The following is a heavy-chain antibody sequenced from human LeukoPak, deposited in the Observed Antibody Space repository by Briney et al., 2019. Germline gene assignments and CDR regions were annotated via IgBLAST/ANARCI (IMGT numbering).Heavy chain of an antibody. Sequence: ASVTVSCKASGYTFTGYYMHWVRQAPGQGLEWMGWINPNSGGTNYAQKFQGRVTMTRDTSISTAYMELSSLRSEDTAVYYCATGSAARGVEFDYWGQGTLVTVSS. CDR1: GYTFTGYY. CDR2: INPNSGGT. D-gene: IGHD2-15*01. CDR3: ATGSAARGVEFDY. V-gene: IGHV1-2*02. J-gene: IGHJ4*02.